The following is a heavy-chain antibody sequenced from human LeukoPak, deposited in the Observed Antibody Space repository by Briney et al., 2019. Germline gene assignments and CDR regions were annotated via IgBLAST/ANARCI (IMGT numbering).Heavy chain of an antibody. D-gene: IGHD2-2*01. V-gene: IGHV3-30*02. CDR3: AKDYYRIVVVPAAMGLDY. Sequence: GGSLRLSCAASGFTFSSYGMHWVRQAPGKGLEWVAFIRYDGSNKYYADSVKGRFTISRDNSKSTLYLQMNSLRAEDTAVYYCAKDYYRIVVVPAAMGLDYWGQGTLVTVSS. J-gene: IGHJ4*02. CDR2: IRYDGSNK. CDR1: GFTFSSYG.